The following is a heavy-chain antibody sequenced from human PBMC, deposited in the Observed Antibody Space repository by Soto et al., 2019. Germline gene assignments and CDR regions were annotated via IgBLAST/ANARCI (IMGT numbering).Heavy chain of an antibody. CDR2: INHSGST. J-gene: IGHJ6*03. Sequence: SETLSLTCAVYGGSFSGYYWSWIRQPPGKGLEWIGEINHSGSTNYNPSLKNRVSISVDTSKNQFSLKLSSVTAADTAVYYCARAGDCSGGSCYPYYYYYMDVWGKGTTVTVSS. CDR3: ARAGDCSGGSCYPYYYYYMDV. CDR1: GGSFSGYY. D-gene: IGHD2-15*01. V-gene: IGHV4-34*01.